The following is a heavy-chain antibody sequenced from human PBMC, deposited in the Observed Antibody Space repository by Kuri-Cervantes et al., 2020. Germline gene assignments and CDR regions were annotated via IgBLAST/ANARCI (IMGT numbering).Heavy chain of an antibody. V-gene: IGHV3-53*01. CDR2: IYSGGST. Sequence: GESRKISFAASGFTVSSNYMSWVRPAPGKGLEWVSVIYSGGSTYYADSVKGRFTISRDNSKNTLYLQMNSLRAEDTAVYYCARGRYSSSWYVPYYYGMDVWGQGTTVTVSS. CDR1: GFTVSSNY. CDR3: ARGRYSSSWYVPYYYGMDV. J-gene: IGHJ6*02. D-gene: IGHD6-13*01.